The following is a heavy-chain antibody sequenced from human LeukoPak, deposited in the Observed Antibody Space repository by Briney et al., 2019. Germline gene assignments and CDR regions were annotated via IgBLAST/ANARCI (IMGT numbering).Heavy chain of an antibody. CDR2: TRNKANSYTT. V-gene: IGHV3-72*01. D-gene: IGHD3-16*02. CDR1: GFTFSDHY. J-gene: IGHJ3*02. Sequence: GGSLRLSCAASGFTFSDHYMDWVRQAPGKGLEWVGRTRNKANSYTTEYAASGEGRVTISRDDSNNSRTMQINSLKTDDTTGYYCARYTAQDAFDIWGQGKMVTVSS. CDR3: ARYTAQDAFDI.